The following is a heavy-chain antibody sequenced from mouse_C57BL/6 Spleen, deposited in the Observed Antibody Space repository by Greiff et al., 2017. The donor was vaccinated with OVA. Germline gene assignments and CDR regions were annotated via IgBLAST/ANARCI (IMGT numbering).Heavy chain of an antibody. CDR2: IDPEDGET. CDR3: AQTAQATVYAMDY. D-gene: IGHD3-2*02. V-gene: IGHV14-2*01. J-gene: IGHJ4*01. Sequence: DVKLQESGAELVKPGASVKLSCTASGFNIKDYYMHWVKQRTEQGLEWIGRIDPEDGETKYAPKFQGKATLTADTSSNTAYLQLSSLTSEDTAVYYCAQTAQATVYAMDYWGQGTSVTVSS. CDR1: GFNIKDYY.